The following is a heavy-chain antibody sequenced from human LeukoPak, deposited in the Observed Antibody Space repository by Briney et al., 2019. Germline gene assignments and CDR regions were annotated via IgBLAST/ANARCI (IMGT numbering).Heavy chain of an antibody. V-gene: IGHV4-31*03. Sequence: PSETLSLTCTVSGGSISSGGYYWSWIRQHPGKGLEWIGYIYYSGSTYYNPSLKSRVTISVDTSKSQFSLKLSSVTAADTAVYYCARGDAGRESLDYWGQGTLVTVSS. CDR3: ARGDAGRESLDY. D-gene: IGHD5-24*01. J-gene: IGHJ4*02. CDR1: GGSISSGGYY. CDR2: IYYSGST.